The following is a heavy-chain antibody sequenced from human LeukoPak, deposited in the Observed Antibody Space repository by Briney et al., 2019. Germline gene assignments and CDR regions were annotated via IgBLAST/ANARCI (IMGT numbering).Heavy chain of an antibody. Sequence: PSETLSLTCAVYGGSFSGYYWSWIRQPPGKGLEWIGETNHSGSTNYNPSLKSRVTISVDTSKNQFSLKLSSVTAADTAVYYCAREGKYCSSTSCQLIDYWGQGTLVTVSS. D-gene: IGHD2-2*01. CDR2: TNHSGST. V-gene: IGHV4-34*01. J-gene: IGHJ4*02. CDR1: GGSFSGYY. CDR3: AREGKYCSSTSCQLIDY.